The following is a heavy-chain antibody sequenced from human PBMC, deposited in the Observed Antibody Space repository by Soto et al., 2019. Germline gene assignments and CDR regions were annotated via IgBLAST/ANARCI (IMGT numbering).Heavy chain of an antibody. V-gene: IGHV3-15*01. D-gene: IGHD2-15*01. CDR2: IKSKTDGGTT. Sequence: LRLSCAASGFTFSNAWMSWVRQAPGKGLEWVGRIKSKTDGGTTDYAAPVKGRFTISRDDSKNTLYLQMNSLKTEDTAVYYCTTDCSGGSCYYFHYYYGMDVWGQGTTVTVSS. J-gene: IGHJ6*02. CDR1: GFTFSNAW. CDR3: TTDCSGGSCYYFHYYYGMDV.